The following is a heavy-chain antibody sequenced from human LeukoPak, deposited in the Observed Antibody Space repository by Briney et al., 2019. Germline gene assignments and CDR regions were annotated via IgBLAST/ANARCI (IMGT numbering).Heavy chain of an antibody. CDR3: ARAASGYSYGLDY. CDR1: GYTFTSYY. V-gene: IGHV1-8*01. D-gene: IGHD5-18*01. Sequence: ASVKVSCKASGYTFTSYYMHWVRQATGQGLEWMGWMNPNSGNTGYAQKFQGRVTITRNTSISTAYMELSSLRSEDTAVYYCARAASGYSYGLDYWGQGTLVTVSS. J-gene: IGHJ4*02. CDR2: MNPNSGNT.